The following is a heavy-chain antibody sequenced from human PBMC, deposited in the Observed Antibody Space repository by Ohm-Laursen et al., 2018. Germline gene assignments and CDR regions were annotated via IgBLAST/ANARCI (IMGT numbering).Heavy chain of an antibody. CDR3: ARGFSGWWGRIDY. J-gene: IGHJ4*02. CDR1: GDSVSTNSAA. D-gene: IGHD6-19*01. V-gene: IGHV6-1*01. Sequence: TQTLTLTCAISGDSVSTNSAAWNWIRQSPSKGLEWLGRTYYRSKWYNDYAVSVKSRITINPDTSKNQFSLQPNSVTPDDTAVYYCARGFSGWWGRIDYWGQGILVTVSS. CDR2: TYYRSKWYN.